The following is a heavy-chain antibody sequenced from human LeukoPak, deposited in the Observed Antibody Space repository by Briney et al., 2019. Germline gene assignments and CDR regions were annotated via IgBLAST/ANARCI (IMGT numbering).Heavy chain of an antibody. CDR2: IYTSGGT. J-gene: IGHJ6*03. CDR1: GGSISSGSYY. CDR3: ARSSGKWSGDYYYHYMDV. D-gene: IGHD3-3*01. V-gene: IGHV4-61*02. Sequence: SETLSLTCTVSGGSISSGSYYWSWIRQPAGKGLEWIGRIYTSGGTNYNPSLKSRVTISLDTSKNQFSLKLSSVTAADTAVYYCARSSGKWSGDYYYHYMDVWGRGTTVTISS.